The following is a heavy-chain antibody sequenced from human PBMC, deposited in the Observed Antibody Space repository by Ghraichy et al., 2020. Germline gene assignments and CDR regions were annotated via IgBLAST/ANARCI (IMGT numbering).Heavy chain of an antibody. CDR3: ARRPRIAVAGTFDY. J-gene: IGHJ4*02. CDR2: INHSGST. D-gene: IGHD6-19*01. Sequence: SETLSLTCAVYGGSFSGYYWSWIRQPPGKGLEWIGEINHSGSTNYNPSLKSRVTISVDTSKNQFSLKLSAGTAADTAVDYCARRPRIAVAGTFDYWGQGTLVTVSS. V-gene: IGHV4-34*01. CDR1: GGSFSGYY.